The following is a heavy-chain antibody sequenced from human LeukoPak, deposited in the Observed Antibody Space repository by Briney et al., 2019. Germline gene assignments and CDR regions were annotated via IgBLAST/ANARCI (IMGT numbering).Heavy chain of an antibody. V-gene: IGHV3-21*01. CDR1: GFTFSSYS. Sequence: GGSLRLSCAASGFTFSSYSMNWVRQAPGKGLEWVSSISSSSSYIYYADSVKGRFTISRDNAKNSLYLQMNSLRAEDTAVYYCARDPLRGPRDFWSGYYTDYWGQGTLVTVSS. D-gene: IGHD3-3*01. J-gene: IGHJ4*02. CDR3: ARDPLRGPRDFWSGYYTDY. CDR2: ISSSSSYI.